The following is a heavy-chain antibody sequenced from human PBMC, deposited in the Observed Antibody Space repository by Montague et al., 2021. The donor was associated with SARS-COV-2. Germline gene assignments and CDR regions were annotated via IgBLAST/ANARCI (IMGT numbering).Heavy chain of an antibody. CDR2: TYYRSKWYS. D-gene: IGHD6-19*01. J-gene: IGHJ4*02. CDR1: GDSVSSNSVA. V-gene: IGHV6-1*01. Sequence: CAISGDSVSSNSVAWSWNRQSPSRGLEWLGRTYYRSKWYSDYAPSVRGRLTVNPDASKNEFPLELNYVTPEDTAVYYCVRYSGWFYFGFWGQGTLVTVSS. CDR3: VRYSGWFYFGF.